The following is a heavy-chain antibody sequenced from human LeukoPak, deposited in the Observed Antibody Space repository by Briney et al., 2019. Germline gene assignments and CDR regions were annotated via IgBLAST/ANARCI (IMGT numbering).Heavy chain of an antibody. D-gene: IGHD6-19*01. V-gene: IGHV3-53*01. CDR1: GFTFSSFP. CDR2: IYSGGST. Sequence: GGSLRLSCAASGFTFSSFPMSWVRRAPGKGLEWVSVIYSGGSTYYADSVKGRFTISRDNSKNTLYLQMNSLRAEDTAVYYCARDRRGSGWSDYYFDYWGQGTLVTVSS. J-gene: IGHJ4*02. CDR3: ARDRRGSGWSDYYFDY.